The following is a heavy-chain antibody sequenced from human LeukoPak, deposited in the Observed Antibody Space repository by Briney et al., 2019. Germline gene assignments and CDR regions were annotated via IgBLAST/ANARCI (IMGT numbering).Heavy chain of an antibody. V-gene: IGHV1-2*02. J-gene: IGHJ3*02. CDR2: INPNSGGT. D-gene: IGHD3-16*02. Sequence: VASVKVSCKASGYTFTGYYMHWVRQAPGQGLEWMGWINPNSGGTNYAQKFQGRVTMTRDTSISTAYMELSRLRSDDTAVYYCARPRLGELSFPFDIWGQGTMVTVSS. CDR1: GYTFTGYY. CDR3: ARPRLGELSFPFDI.